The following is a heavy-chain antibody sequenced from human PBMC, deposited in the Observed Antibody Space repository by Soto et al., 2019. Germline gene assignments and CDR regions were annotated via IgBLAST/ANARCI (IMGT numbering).Heavy chain of an antibody. J-gene: IGHJ3*02. Sequence: QVQLVESGAGVVQPGRSLRLSCAASGFTFSSYGMHWVRQAPGKGLEWVAVISYDGSNKYYADSVKGRFTISRDNSKNTLYLQMNSLRAEDTAVYYCAKDRFDYYDSSGYYLDAFDIWGQGTMVTVSS. CDR2: ISYDGSNK. CDR1: GFTFSSYG. CDR3: AKDRFDYYDSSGYYLDAFDI. D-gene: IGHD3-22*01. V-gene: IGHV3-30*18.